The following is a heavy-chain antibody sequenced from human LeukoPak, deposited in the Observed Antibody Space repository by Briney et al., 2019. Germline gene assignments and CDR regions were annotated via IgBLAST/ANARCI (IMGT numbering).Heavy chain of an antibody. CDR3: AGYYYDSSRGFDL. CDR2: INWNGAWT. D-gene: IGHD3-22*01. CDR1: GFKFDDYG. J-gene: IGHJ5*02. V-gene: IGHV3-20*04. Sequence: GGSLRLSCAASGFKFDDYGMSWVRQAPGKGLEWVCDINWNGAWTGYADSVKGRFTISRDNAKNSLYLQMNSLRAEDTASYYCAGYYYDSSRGFDLWGQGTLVTVSA.